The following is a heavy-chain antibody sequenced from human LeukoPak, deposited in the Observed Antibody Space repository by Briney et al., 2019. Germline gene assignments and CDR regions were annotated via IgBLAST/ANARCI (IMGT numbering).Heavy chain of an antibody. J-gene: IGHJ4*02. CDR2: ISGSGGST. V-gene: IGHV3-23*01. Sequence: GGSLRLSCAASGFTFSSYVMTWVRQAPGKGLECVSSISGSGGSTYYADSVKGRFTISRDNSKNTLYLQMNSLIAEDTAVYYCAKDPIVVGDYYFDNWGQGTLVTVSS. CDR3: AKDPIVVGDYYFDN. D-gene: IGHD3-22*01. CDR1: GFTFSSYV.